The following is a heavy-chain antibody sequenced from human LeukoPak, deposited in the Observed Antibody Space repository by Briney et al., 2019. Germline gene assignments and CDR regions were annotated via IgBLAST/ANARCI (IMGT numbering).Heavy chain of an antibody. CDR1: GFTFSSYA. V-gene: IGHV3-23*01. Sequence: GGSLRLSCAASGFTFSSYAMSWVRQAPGKGLEWVSAISGSGGGTYYADSVKGRFTISRDNSKNTLYLQMNSLRAEDTAVYYCAKGRRYFDWLPLSSDYWGQGTLVTVSS. J-gene: IGHJ4*02. CDR3: AKGRRYFDWLPLSSDY. D-gene: IGHD3-9*01. CDR2: ISGSGGGT.